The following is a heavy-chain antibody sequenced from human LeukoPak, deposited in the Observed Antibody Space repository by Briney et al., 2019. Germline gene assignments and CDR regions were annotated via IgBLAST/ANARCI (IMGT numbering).Heavy chain of an antibody. V-gene: IGHV4-39*01. CDR1: GGSFSTSNYY. Sequence: PSETLSLTCTVSGGSFSTSNYYWGWIRQPPGKGLEWIGSFYYGGNTYYNPSLKSRVTLSVDTSKNQFSLKLTSVTAADTAVYYCATRHEGVGATSWYFDLWGRGTLVTVSS. CDR3: ATRHEGVGATSWYFDL. CDR2: FYYGGNT. J-gene: IGHJ2*01. D-gene: IGHD1-26*01.